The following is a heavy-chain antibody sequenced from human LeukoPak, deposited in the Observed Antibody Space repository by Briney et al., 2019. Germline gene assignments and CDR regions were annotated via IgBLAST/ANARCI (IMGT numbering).Heavy chain of an antibody. D-gene: IGHD1-26*01. CDR2: MNQAGSER. CDR1: GFTFTSHW. J-gene: IGHJ4*02. V-gene: IGHV3-7*03. CDR3: AKHSRGSFRGASAFDY. Sequence: GGSLRLSCAASGFTFTSHWMTWVRQAPGRGLEWVANMNQAGSERYYVDSVKGRFTISRDNSKNTLYLQMNSLRAEDTAAYYCAKHSRGSFRGASAFDYWGQGTVVTVSS.